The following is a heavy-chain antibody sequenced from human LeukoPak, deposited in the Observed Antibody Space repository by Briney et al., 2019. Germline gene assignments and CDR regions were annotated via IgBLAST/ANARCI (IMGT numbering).Heavy chain of an antibody. J-gene: IGHJ4*02. Sequence: SETLSLTCTVSGGSIRSSNYYWGWIRQPPGKGLEWIGSLYYSGSTYYNPSLKSRVTISVDTSKNQFSLKLSSVTAADTAVYYCARHSLGYYYDSSGYYGSDYWGQGTLVTVSS. D-gene: IGHD3-22*01. CDR2: LYYSGST. V-gene: IGHV4-39*01. CDR1: GGSIRSSNYY. CDR3: ARHSLGYYYDSSGYYGSDY.